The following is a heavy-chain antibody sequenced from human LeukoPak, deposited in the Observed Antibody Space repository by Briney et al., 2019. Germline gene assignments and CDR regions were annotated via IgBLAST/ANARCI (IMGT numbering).Heavy chain of an antibody. Sequence: PSETLSLTCTVSGGSISSSSYYWGWIRQPPGKGLEWIGSIYYSGSTYYNPSLKSRVTISVDMSKNQFSLKLSSVTAADTAVYYCARLQVPAAMDYYFDYWGQGTLVTVSS. V-gene: IGHV4-39*01. CDR2: IYYSGST. CDR3: ARLQVPAAMDYYFDY. D-gene: IGHD2-2*01. J-gene: IGHJ4*02. CDR1: GGSISSSSYY.